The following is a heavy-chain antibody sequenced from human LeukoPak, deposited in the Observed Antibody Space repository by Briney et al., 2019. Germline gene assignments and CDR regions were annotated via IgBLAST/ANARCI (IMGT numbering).Heavy chain of an antibody. D-gene: IGHD6-13*01. CDR3: ARIYSSSWFLNWFDP. CDR2: IYHSGST. CDR1: GYSISSGYF. J-gene: IGHJ5*02. Sequence: SETLSLTCTVSGYSISSGYFWGRIRQPPGKGLECIGTIYHSGSTYYNPSLKSRVTISVDTSKNQFSLKLNSVTAADTAVYYCARIYSSSWFLNWFDPWGQGTLVTVSS. V-gene: IGHV4-38-2*02.